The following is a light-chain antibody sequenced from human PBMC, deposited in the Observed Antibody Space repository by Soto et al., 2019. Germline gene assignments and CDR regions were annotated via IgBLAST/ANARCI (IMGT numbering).Light chain of an antibody. Sequence: EIVMTQSPATLSVSPGERATLSCRASQSVYNNLAWYQQKPGQAPRLLIYGASTRATGIPARFSGSGSGTDFTLTINRLEPEDFALYYCQEYFQWPPGMFGPGTKVDIK. J-gene: IGKJ1*01. CDR2: GAS. CDR1: QSVYNN. V-gene: IGKV3-15*01. CDR3: QEYFQWPPGM.